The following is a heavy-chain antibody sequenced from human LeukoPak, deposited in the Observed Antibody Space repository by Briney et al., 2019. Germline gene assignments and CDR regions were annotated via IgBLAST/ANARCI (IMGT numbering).Heavy chain of an antibody. Sequence: SETLSLTCTVSGGSITSSGYYWGWIRQPPGKGLEWIGSMYYSGSGITYYNPSLKSRVTISVDTSKNQFSLKLSSVTAADTAVYYCARRLRRGSLDYWGQGTLVTVSS. CDR2: MYYSGSGIT. D-gene: IGHD3-16*01. CDR1: GGSITSSGYY. J-gene: IGHJ4*02. CDR3: ARRLRRGSLDY. V-gene: IGHV4-39*07.